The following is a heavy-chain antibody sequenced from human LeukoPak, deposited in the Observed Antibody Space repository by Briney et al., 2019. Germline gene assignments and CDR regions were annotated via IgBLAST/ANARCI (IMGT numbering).Heavy chain of an antibody. CDR2: INPTSGDT. Sequence: ASVKVSCKASGYIFTGYYMHWVRQAPGQGLEWMGWINPTSGDTNYAQKFQGRVTMTRDTSISIAYMELSRLRSDDTAVYYCVRAGVVVLPAAAFDIWGQGTMVTVSS. D-gene: IGHD2-2*01. CDR1: GYIFTGYY. CDR3: VRAGVVVLPAAAFDI. V-gene: IGHV1-2*02. J-gene: IGHJ3*02.